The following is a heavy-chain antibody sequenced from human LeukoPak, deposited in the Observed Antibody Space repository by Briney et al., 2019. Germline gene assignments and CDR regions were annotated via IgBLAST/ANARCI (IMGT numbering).Heavy chain of an antibody. V-gene: IGHV3-73*01. J-gene: IGHJ4*02. CDR2: IRSKANSYAT. Sequence: PGGSLRLSCAASGFTFSGSAMHWVRQASGKGLEWVGRIRSKANSYATAYAASVKGRFTISRDDSKNTAYLQMNSLKTEDTAMYYCTRLGCGGDCYFDYWGQGTLVTVSS. CDR1: GFTFSGSA. D-gene: IGHD2-21*02. CDR3: TRLGCGGDCYFDY.